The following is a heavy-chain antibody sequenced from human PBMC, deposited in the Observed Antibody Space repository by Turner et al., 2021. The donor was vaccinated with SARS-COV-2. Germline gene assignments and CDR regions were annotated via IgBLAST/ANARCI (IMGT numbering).Heavy chain of an antibody. J-gene: IGHJ3*02. CDR1: GGSISSYY. V-gene: IGHV4-59*08. CDR3: TRLTHYYDSSGYSVGGAFDI. D-gene: IGHD3-22*01. CDR2: IYYSEST. Sequence: QVQLQESGPGLVKPSETLSLTCTVSGGSISSYYWNWIRQPPGKGREWIGYIYYSESTNYNPSLKSRVTISVDTSKNQFSLKLSSVTAADTAVYYCTRLTHYYDSSGYSVGGAFDIWGQGTMVTISS.